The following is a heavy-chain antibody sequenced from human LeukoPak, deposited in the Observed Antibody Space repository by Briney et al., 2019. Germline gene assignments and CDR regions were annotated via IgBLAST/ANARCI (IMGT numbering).Heavy chain of an antibody. CDR2: ISPNSGGT. CDR3: AGGAGYCSGVTCYGEAFDI. J-gene: IGHJ3*02. CDR1: GYSFVLYG. Sequence: ASVKVSCKASGYSFVLYGISWVRQAPGQGLEWMGWISPNSGGTNYAQKFQGRVTMTRDTSISTAYMELSRLRSDDTAVYYCAGGAGYCSGVTCYGEAFDIWGEGTMVTVSS. D-gene: IGHD2-15*01. V-gene: IGHV1-2*02.